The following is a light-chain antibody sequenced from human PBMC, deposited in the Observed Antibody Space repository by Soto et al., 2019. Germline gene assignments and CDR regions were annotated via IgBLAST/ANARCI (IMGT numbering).Light chain of an antibody. Sequence: ALTQPASVSGSPGQSITISCTGTSSDVGGYNYVSWYQQHPGKAPKLMIYEVSNRPSGVSNRFSGSKSGNTASLTISGLQAEDEADYYCSSSTSSSTYVFGTGTKVTVL. CDR1: SSDVGGYNY. CDR2: EVS. V-gene: IGLV2-14*01. CDR3: SSSTSSSTYV. J-gene: IGLJ1*01.